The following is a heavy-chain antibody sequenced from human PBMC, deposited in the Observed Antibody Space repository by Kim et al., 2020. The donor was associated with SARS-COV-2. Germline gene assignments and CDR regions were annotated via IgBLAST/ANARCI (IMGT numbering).Heavy chain of an antibody. V-gene: IGHV3-53*01. CDR3: ARGRDGYNQYYFDY. CDR2: IYSGGST. J-gene: IGHJ4*02. CDR1: GFTVSSNY. D-gene: IGHD5-12*01. Sequence: GGSLRLSCAASGFTVSSNYMSWVRQAPGKGLEWVSVIYSGGSTYYADSVKGRFTISRDNSKNTLYLQMNSLRAEDTAVYYCARGRDGYNQYYFDYWGQGTLVTVSS.